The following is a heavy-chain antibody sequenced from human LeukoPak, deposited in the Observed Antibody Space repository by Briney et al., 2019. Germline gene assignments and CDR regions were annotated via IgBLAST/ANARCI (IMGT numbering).Heavy chain of an antibody. CDR1: GFTFTSYN. V-gene: IGHV3-21*06. Sequence: GGSLTLSCAASGFTFTSYNMNWVRQAPGKGLEWVSSINSSSSYINYADSGKGRFTISSDNAKNSLYLQIDSLRVEDTAVYYCARGGKQWRGGNYFDSWGQGTLVAVSS. CDR3: ARGGKQWRGGNYFDS. J-gene: IGHJ4*02. CDR2: INSSSSYI. D-gene: IGHD6-19*01.